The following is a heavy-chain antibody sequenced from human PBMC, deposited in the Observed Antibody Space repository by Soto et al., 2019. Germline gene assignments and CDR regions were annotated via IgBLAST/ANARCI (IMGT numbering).Heavy chain of an antibody. CDR1: GFTFSSYS. CDR2: ISSSSSTI. J-gene: IGHJ6*02. V-gene: IGHV3-48*02. D-gene: IGHD4-17*01. CDR3: ARDSATVTTISYYYYGMDV. Sequence: WGSLRLSCAASGFTFSSYSINCFGQSPVKWLEWVSYISSSSSTIYYADSVKGRFTISRDNAKNSLYLQMNSLRDEDTAVYYCARDSATVTTISYYYYGMDVWGQGTTVTVSS.